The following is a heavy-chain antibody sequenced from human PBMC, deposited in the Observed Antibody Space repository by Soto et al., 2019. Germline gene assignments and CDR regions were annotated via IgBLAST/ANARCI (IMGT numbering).Heavy chain of an antibody. D-gene: IGHD3-10*01. Sequence: ASVKVSCKASGYTFTSYYMHWVRQAPGQGLEWMGIINPSGGSTSYAQKFQGRVTMTRDTSTSTVYMELSSLRSEDTAVYYCARDDLGSGRYYSHCWCYGMDVWGQGTTVTVSS. V-gene: IGHV1-46*01. CDR3: ARDDLGSGRYYSHCWCYGMDV. CDR2: INPSGGST. CDR1: GYTFTSYY. J-gene: IGHJ6*02.